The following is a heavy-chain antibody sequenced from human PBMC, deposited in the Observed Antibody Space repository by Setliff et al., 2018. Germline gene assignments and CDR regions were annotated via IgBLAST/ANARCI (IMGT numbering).Heavy chain of an antibody. V-gene: IGHV3-21*05. CDR2: ISSSSST. Sequence: GGSLRLSCAASGFTFSSYSMNWVRQAPGKGLEWVSYISSSSSTSYADSVKGRFTISRDNAKNTLYLQMNSLRAEDTAVYYCARAFLIVPQAYYGMDVWGQGTTVTVSS. CDR3: ARAFLIVPQAYYGMDV. CDR1: GFTFSSYS. D-gene: IGHD2-21*01. J-gene: IGHJ6*02.